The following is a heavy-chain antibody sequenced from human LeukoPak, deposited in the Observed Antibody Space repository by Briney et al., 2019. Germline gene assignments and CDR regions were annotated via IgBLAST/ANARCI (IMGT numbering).Heavy chain of an antibody. D-gene: IGHD4-17*01. CDR1: DDSFSSHY. CDR3: ARDLVTVTKGFDI. CDR2: ISYIGST. V-gene: IGHV4-59*11. J-gene: IGHJ3*02. Sequence: SETLSLTCAVSDDSFSSHYWTWIRQPPGKGLEWIGYISYIGSTNYNPSLKSRVTIPIDTSKNQYSLKLSSVTAADTAVYYCARDLVTVTKGFDIWGQGTMVSVSS.